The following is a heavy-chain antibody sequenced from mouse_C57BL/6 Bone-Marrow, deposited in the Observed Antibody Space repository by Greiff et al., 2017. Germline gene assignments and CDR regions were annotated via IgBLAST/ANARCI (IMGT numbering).Heavy chain of an antibody. Sequence: QVQLQQSGPELVKPGASVKISCKASGYAFSSSWMNWVKQRPGKGLEWIGRIYHGAGDPTYNGTYMGKGRLTADKSSSKAYMQLSSLPSKGSAVYFCASIYYGYLCYAMDYWGQGTSVTVSS. V-gene: IGHV1-82*01. CDR2: IYHGAGDP. CDR3: ASIYYGYLCYAMDY. J-gene: IGHJ4*01. CDR1: GYAFSSSW. D-gene: IGHD2-2*01.